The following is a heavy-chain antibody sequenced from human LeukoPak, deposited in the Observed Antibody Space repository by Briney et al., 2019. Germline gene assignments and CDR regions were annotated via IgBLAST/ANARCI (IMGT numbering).Heavy chain of an antibody. CDR2: TYYRSKWYN. V-gene: IGHV6-1*01. D-gene: IGHD6-13*01. CDR1: GDSVSSNSAA. CDR3: ARAISRIAAAGTFDY. J-gene: IGHJ4*02. Sequence: SQTLSLTCAISGDSVSSNSAAWNWIRQSPSRGLEGLGRTYYRSKWYNDYAVSVKSRITIDPDPSKNQFSLQLNSVTPEDTAVYYCARAISRIAAAGTFDYWGQGTLVTVSS.